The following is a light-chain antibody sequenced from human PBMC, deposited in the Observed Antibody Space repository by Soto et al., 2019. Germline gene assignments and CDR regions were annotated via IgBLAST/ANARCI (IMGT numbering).Light chain of an antibody. Sequence: AIQLTQSPSSLSASVGDRVTITCRASQGISTALAWYQQKPGQTPKLLLYDASSLEGGVPTRFSGRGSGTDFALSITNLQPEDFATYYCQHFSHYPRTFGQGTKV. CDR1: QGISTA. CDR3: QHFSHYPRT. V-gene: IGKV1D-13*01. J-gene: IGKJ1*01. CDR2: DAS.